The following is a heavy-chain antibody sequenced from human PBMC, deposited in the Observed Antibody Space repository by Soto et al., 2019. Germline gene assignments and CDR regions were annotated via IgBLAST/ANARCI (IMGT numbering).Heavy chain of an antibody. D-gene: IGHD3-3*01. J-gene: IGHJ6*02. CDR2: INPNSGGT. Sequence: ASVKVSCKASGYTFTGYYMHWVRQAPGQGLEWMGWINPNSGGTNYAQKFQGWVTMTRDTSISTAYMELSRLRSDDTAVYYCARDGLYYDFWSGYYKSYYYGMDVWGQGTTVTVSS. CDR3: ARDGLYYDFWSGYYKSYYYGMDV. CDR1: GYTFTGYY. V-gene: IGHV1-2*04.